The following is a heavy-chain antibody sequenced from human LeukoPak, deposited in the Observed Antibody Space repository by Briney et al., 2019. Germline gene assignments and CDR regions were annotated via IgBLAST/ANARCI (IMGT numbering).Heavy chain of an antibody. V-gene: IGHV3-33*01. CDR3: TREVSGSLYFDY. CDR2: IWYDGSNK. CDR1: GFTFSSYG. Sequence: PGGSLRLSCAASGFTFSSYGMHWVRQAPGKGLEWVAVIWYDGSNKYYADSVKGRFTISRDNAKNTVYLQMNSLRAEDTAVYYCTREVSGSLYFDYWGQGTLVTVSS. J-gene: IGHJ4*02. D-gene: IGHD1-26*01.